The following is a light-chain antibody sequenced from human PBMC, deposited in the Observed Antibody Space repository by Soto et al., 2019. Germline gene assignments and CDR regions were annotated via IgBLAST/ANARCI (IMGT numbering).Light chain of an antibody. CDR3: QQCGTSPLT. CDR1: QSVTSSY. CDR2: GAS. Sequence: EIVLTQSPATLSLSPGERATLSCRASQSVTSSYLAWYQQRPGQAPRLLIYGASSRATGIPDRFSGSGSGTDFTLTISRLEPEDFAVYYCQQCGTSPLTFGGGTKLEIK. J-gene: IGKJ4*01. V-gene: IGKV3-20*01.